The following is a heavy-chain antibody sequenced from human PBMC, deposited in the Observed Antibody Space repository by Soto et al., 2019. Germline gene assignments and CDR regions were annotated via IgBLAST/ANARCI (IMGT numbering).Heavy chain of an antibody. CDR3: ARDLDAYNSTGY. J-gene: IGHJ4*02. Sequence: ASVKVSCKVSGYTLSELSMHWVRQAPGKRLEWMGCINPEDGDTKFSQNFQGRVTITRDTSASTAYMELSSLRSEDTAVYFCARDLDAYNSTGYWGQGTLVTVSS. CDR2: INPEDGDT. V-gene: IGHV1-24*01. D-gene: IGHD1-1*01. CDR1: GYTLSELS.